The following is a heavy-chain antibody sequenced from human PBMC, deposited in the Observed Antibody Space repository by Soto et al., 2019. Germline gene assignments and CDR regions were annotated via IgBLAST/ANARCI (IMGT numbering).Heavy chain of an antibody. J-gene: IGHJ5*02. V-gene: IGHV1-69*13. D-gene: IGHD6-6*01. CDR3: ARDGSRYSSASIWNWFDP. CDR1: GGTFSSYA. Sequence: GASVKVSGKASGGTFSSYAISWVRQAPGQGLEWMGGIIPIFGTANYAQKFQGRVTITADESTSTAYMELSSLRSEDTAVYYCARDGSRYSSASIWNWFDPWGQGTLVTVSS. CDR2: IIPIFGTA.